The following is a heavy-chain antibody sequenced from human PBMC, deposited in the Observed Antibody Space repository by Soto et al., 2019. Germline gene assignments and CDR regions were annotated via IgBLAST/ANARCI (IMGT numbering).Heavy chain of an antibody. CDR2: IYYSGST. Sequence: QVQLQESGPGLVKPSETLSLTCTVSGDSVRSGSYYWTWIRQPPGKGLEWIGSIYYSGSTNYNPSLKIPVTMAIYTTKMQLSLKVRFVSAAVTAVYYCAREHPSALLWTSTTGWGVPWRQGTLVNVSS. CDR3: AREHPSALLWTSTTGWGVP. CDR1: GDSVRSGSYY. J-gene: IGHJ5*02. V-gene: IGHV4-61*01. D-gene: IGHD3-10*01.